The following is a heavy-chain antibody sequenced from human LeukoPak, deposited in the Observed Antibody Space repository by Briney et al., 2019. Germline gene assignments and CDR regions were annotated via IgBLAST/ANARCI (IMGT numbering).Heavy chain of an antibody. J-gene: IGHJ6*02. Sequence: GGSLRLSCAASGFTFSSYAMHWVRQAPGKGLEWVAVIWYDGSNKYYADSVKGRFTIPRDNSKNTLYLQMNSLRAEDTAVYYCARRRRSGSYAPSYGMDVWGQGTTVTVSS. CDR2: IWYDGSNK. CDR1: GFTFSSYA. CDR3: ARRRRSGSYAPSYGMDV. D-gene: IGHD3-10*01. V-gene: IGHV3-33*08.